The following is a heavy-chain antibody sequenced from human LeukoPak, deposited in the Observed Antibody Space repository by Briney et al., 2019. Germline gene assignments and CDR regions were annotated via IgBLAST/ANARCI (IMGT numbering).Heavy chain of an antibody. CDR1: GFTLRSYW. D-gene: IGHD2-2*01. Sequence: GGSLRLSCAGSGFTLRSYWMSWVRQAPGRGLEWVANIKENGCEKYYVDSVKGRFTISRDNANNSLYLQMNTLRAEDTAVYYCARDRFCITTNCYSDYWGQGTLVTVSS. CDR2: IKENGCEK. CDR3: ARDRFCITTNCYSDY. V-gene: IGHV3-7*05. J-gene: IGHJ4*02.